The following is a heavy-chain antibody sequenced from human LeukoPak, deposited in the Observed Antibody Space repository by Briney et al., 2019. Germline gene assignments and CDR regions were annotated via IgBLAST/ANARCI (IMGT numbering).Heavy chain of an antibody. CDR2: IIPIFGTA. CDR1: GGTFSSYA. D-gene: IGHD3-10*02. V-gene: IGHV1-69*13. J-gene: IGHJ5*02. Sequence: GASVKVSRKASGGTFSSYAISWVRQAPGRGLEWMGGIIPIFGTANYAQKFQGRVTITADESTSTAYMELSSLRSEDTAVYYCARGLMFGTPSEFDPWGQGTLVTVSS. CDR3: ARGLMFGTPSEFDP.